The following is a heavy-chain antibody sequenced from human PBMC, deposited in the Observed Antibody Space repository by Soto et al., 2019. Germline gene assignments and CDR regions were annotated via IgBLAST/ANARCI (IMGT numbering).Heavy chain of an antibody. D-gene: IGHD3-22*01. Sequence: SETLSLTCTVSGGSISSYYWSWIRQPPGKGLEWIGYIYYSGSTNYNPSLKSRVTISVDTSKNQFSLKLSSVTAADTAVYYCAREGDYCDSSGYYTSGFQHWGQGTLVTVSS. CDR2: IYYSGST. CDR3: AREGDYCDSSGYYTSGFQH. V-gene: IGHV4-59*01. J-gene: IGHJ1*01. CDR1: GGSISSYY.